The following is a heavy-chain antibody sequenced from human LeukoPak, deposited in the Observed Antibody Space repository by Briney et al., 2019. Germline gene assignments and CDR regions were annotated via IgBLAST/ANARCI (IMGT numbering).Heavy chain of an antibody. CDR2: ISASSSTI. CDR1: AFTFRSYD. J-gene: IGHJ4*02. Sequence: GGSLRLSCAVSAFTFRSYDMNWVRQAPGKGLEWVSFISASSSTINYADSVMGRFTISRDNAKNSLYLQMNSLRDEDTAVYYCARAGWSDYWGQGTLVTVSS. CDR3: ARAGWSDY. V-gene: IGHV3-48*02. D-gene: IGHD2-8*01.